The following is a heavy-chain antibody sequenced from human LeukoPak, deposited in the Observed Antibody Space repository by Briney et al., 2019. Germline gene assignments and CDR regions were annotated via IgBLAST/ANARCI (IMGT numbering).Heavy chain of an antibody. V-gene: IGHV3-23*01. D-gene: IGHD3-22*01. J-gene: IGHJ4*02. Sequence: GGSLRLSCAASGFTFSRYSMTWVRQAPGKGLEWVSGISGGGERTHYADSVKGRFTISRDNSKKTLYVQVNSLRAEDTAVYYCAKGYSSGFYYDNWGQGTLVTVSS. CDR1: GFTFSRYS. CDR2: ISGGGERT. CDR3: AKGYSSGFYYDN.